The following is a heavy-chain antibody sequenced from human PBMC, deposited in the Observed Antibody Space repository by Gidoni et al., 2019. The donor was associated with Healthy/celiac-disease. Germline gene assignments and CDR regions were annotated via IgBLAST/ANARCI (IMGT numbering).Heavy chain of an antibody. V-gene: IGHV2-5*02. CDR2: IYWDDNQ. CDR1: GSSPRTSGVG. J-gene: IGHJ3*02. Sequence: QITLPEYGPTLVKHTRTLPLACTFSGSSPRTSGVGVGWSRQPPGKALEWLALIYWDDNQRYSPSLRSRLIIPNNTTKNQVVLTMSNMDPVDSATYYCAHIPDSSGYYYRAFDIWGQGTMVTVSS. D-gene: IGHD3-22*01. CDR3: AHIPDSSGYYYRAFDI.